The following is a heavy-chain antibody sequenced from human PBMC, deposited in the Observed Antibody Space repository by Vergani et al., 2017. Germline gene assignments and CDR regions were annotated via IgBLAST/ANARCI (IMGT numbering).Heavy chain of an antibody. CDR3: ARDRRRNWFDP. CDR1: GGSISRGSYY. Sequence: QVQLQESGPGLVKPSQTLSLTCTVSGGSISRGSYYWSWIRQPAGKGLEGIGYIYHSGSTYSNPSLKRRVTISVDRSKNQFSLKLSSGTAADTAVYYCARDRRRNWFDPWDQGTLVTVSS. CDR2: IYHSGST. V-gene: IGHV4-30-2*01. J-gene: IGHJ5*02.